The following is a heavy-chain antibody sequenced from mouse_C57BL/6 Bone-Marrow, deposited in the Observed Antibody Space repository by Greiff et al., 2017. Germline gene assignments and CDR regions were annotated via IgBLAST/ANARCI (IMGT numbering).Heavy chain of an antibody. CDR3: ANGREYFDV. D-gene: IGHD1-1*01. CDR1: GFTFSDYG. CDR2: ISSGSSTI. J-gene: IGHJ1*03. Sequence: DVHLVESGGGLVKPGGSLKLSCAASGFTFSDYGMHWVRQAPEKGLEWVAYISSGSSTIYYADTVKGRFTISRDNAKNTLFLQMTSLRSEDTAMYYCANGREYFDVWGTGTTVTVSS. V-gene: IGHV5-17*01.